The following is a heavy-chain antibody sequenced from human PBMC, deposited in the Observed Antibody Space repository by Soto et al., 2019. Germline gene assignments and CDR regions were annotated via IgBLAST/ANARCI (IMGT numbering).Heavy chain of an antibody. J-gene: IGHJ4*02. Sequence: ASVKVSCKASGYTFTSYGISWVRQAPGQGLEWMGWISAYNGNTNYAQKLQGRVTMTTDTSTSTAYMELRSLRSDDTAVYYCARDSLGSGLGYDFWSGYPTHFDYWGQGTLVTVSS. V-gene: IGHV1-18*01. D-gene: IGHD3-3*01. CDR3: ARDSLGSGLGYDFWSGYPTHFDY. CDR2: ISAYNGNT. CDR1: GYTFTSYG.